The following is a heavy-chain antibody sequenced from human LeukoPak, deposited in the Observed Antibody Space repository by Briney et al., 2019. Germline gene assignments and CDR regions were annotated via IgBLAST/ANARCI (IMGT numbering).Heavy chain of an antibody. J-gene: IGHJ4*02. Sequence: ASVKVSCKASGYAFSNSGISWVRQAPGQGLEWMGWITPNNGYAHYAQKLQGRVTMTTDTSTSTAYMELRSLRSDDTAVYYCARNKSTTLGHYWGQGTLVTVSS. CDR3: ARNKSTTLGHY. V-gene: IGHV1-18*01. CDR1: GYAFSNSG. D-gene: IGHD2-2*01. CDR2: ITPNNGYA.